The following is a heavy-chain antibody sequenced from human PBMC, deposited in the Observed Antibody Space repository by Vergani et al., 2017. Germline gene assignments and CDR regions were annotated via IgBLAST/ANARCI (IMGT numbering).Heavy chain of an antibody. Sequence: QVQLVQSGAEVKKPGASVKVSCKASGYTFTGYYMHWVRQAPGQRLEWMGWINPNSGGTNYAQKLQGRVTMTTDTSTSTAYMELRSLRSDDTAVYYCARDPDIVVVPAAPYYYYYYGMDVWGQGTTVTVSS. V-gene: IGHV1-2*02. J-gene: IGHJ6*02. CDR2: INPNSGGT. CDR3: ARDPDIVVVPAAPYYYYYYGMDV. CDR1: GYTFTGYY. D-gene: IGHD2-2*01.